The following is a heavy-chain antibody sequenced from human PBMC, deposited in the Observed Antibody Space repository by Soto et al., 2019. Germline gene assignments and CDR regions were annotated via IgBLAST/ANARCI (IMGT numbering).Heavy chain of an antibody. V-gene: IGHV2-5*01. Sequence: QITLKESGPPLVTPRQTLTLTCTFSGFSLDTRGVGVGWVRQPPGKALEWLALISWNDEQRLNPSLQSRLTIAKDTPKSQVVLTMTNMDPVDTATYFCAHRLSAAGLFDHWGQGTLVSVSS. CDR1: GFSLDTRGVG. J-gene: IGHJ5*02. CDR3: AHRLSAAGLFDH. D-gene: IGHD6-13*01. CDR2: ISWNDEQ.